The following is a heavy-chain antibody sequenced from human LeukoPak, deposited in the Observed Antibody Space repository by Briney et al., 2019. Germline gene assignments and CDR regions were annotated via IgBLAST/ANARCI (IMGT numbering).Heavy chain of an antibody. V-gene: IGHV3-23*01. J-gene: IGHJ4*02. CDR1: GFTVSTNY. Sequence: GGSLRLSCAASGFTVSTNYMSWVRQAPGKGLEWVSAISGSGGSTYYADSVKGRFTISRDNSKNTLYLQMNSLRAEDTAVYYCAKEDCSGGSCYPLFDYWGQGTLVTVSS. CDR2: ISGSGGST. CDR3: AKEDCSGGSCYPLFDY. D-gene: IGHD2-15*01.